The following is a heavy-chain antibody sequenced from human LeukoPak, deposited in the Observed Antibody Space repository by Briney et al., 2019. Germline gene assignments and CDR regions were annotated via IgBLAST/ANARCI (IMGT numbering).Heavy chain of an antibody. CDR3: AKGTQRGNSGWGYFFDQ. CDR1: GFTFSSYA. D-gene: IGHD6-19*01. Sequence: PGGSLRLSCAASGFTFSSYAMHWVRQAPGKGLEWVAVISYDGSNKYYADSVKGRFTISRDNSKNTLYLQMNTLRPEDTAVYYCAKGTQRGNSGWGYFFDQWGQGTLVTVSS. V-gene: IGHV3-30*04. J-gene: IGHJ4*02. CDR2: ISYDGSNK.